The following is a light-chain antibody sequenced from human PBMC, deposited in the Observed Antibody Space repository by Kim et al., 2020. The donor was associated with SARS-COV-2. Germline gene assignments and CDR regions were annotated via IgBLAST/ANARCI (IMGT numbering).Light chain of an antibody. V-gene: IGKV3-15*01. J-gene: IGKJ4*01. Sequence: EIVMTQSPDTLSVSPGERATLSCRASQSVATNLAWYQQKPGQAPRLLIYAASNRATGIPARFSGSGSGTEFTLIISSLQSEDFAVYHCQQYQDWPLLSFGEGTKVDIK. CDR2: AAS. CDR1: QSVATN. CDR3: QQYQDWPLLS.